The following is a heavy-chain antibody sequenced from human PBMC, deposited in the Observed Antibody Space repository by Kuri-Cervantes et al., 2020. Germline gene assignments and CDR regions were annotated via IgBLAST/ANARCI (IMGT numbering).Heavy chain of an antibody. D-gene: IGHD6-6*01. CDR3: ARDRDEYTTWHARGYNYYMDV. V-gene: IGHV3-20*04. Sequence: GESLKISCAASGFTFDDYGMSWVRQAPGKGLEWVSGINWNGGSTGYADSVKGRFTISRDNAKNSLYLQMNSLSAGDTAVYYCARDRDEYTTWHARGYNYYMDVWAKGTTVTVSS. CDR1: GFTFDDYG. J-gene: IGHJ6*03. CDR2: INWNGGST.